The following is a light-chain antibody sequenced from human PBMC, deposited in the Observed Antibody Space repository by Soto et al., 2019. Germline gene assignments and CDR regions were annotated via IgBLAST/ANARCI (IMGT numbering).Light chain of an antibody. CDR1: QSVSSK. J-gene: IGKJ1*01. V-gene: IGKV3-15*01. CDR2: GAS. Sequence: EIVMTQSPATLSVSPVERATLSCRASQSVSSKLAWYQQKPGQAPSLLIYGASTRATGIPARFSGSGSGTEFTLIISSLEPEDSAVYYCQQYNSWLWTFGQGTKVEIK. CDR3: QQYNSWLWT.